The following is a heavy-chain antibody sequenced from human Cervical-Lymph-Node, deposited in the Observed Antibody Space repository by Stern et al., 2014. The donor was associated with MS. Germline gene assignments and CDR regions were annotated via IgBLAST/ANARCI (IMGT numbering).Heavy chain of an antibody. CDR3: AKGKASGWYYFDY. Sequence: EVQLVESGGGVVQPGRSLRLSCAASGFTFDDYAMHWVRQAPGKGLEWVSGITWNSGRVAYADSVKGRFTISRDNAKNSLYLQMNSLRPEDTALYYCAKGKASGWYYFDYWGQGALVTVSS. D-gene: IGHD6-19*01. V-gene: IGHV3-9*01. CDR2: ITWNSGRV. J-gene: IGHJ4*02. CDR1: GFTFDDYA.